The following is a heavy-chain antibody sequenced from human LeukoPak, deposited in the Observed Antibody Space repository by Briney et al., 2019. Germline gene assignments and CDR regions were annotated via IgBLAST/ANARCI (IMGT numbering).Heavy chain of an antibody. J-gene: IGHJ5*02. V-gene: IGHV3-7*01. CDR2: IKQDGSEK. CDR3: ASLYGSGSYSSDWFDP. D-gene: IGHD3-10*01. CDR1: GFTFSSYW. Sequence: GGSLRLSCAASGFTFSSYWMSWVRQAPGKGLEWVANIKQDGSEKYYVDSVKGRFTISRDNAKNSLYLQMNSLRAEDTAVYYCASLYGSGSYSSDWFDPWGQGTLVTVSS.